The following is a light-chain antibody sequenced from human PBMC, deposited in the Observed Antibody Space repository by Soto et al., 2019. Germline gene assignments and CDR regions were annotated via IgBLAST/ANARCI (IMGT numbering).Light chain of an antibody. CDR1: QDTTNY. Sequence: DINMTQSPSSLSASVGDRVPITCHASQDTTNYLNWYQQKPGQAPKLLIYDASGLEVGVPSRFSGSGSGPRFTLTISGLQPEDIASYFCQQFGDLTFIFGQGTRLEIK. CDR2: DAS. CDR3: QQFGDLTFI. J-gene: IGKJ5*01. V-gene: IGKV1-33*01.